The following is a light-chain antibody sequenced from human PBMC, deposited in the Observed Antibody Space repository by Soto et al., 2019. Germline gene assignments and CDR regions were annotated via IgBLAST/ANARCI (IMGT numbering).Light chain of an antibody. CDR2: EVN. V-gene: IGLV2-8*01. CDR3: SSYAGSSNV. J-gene: IGLJ1*01. Sequence: QSVLTQPPSASGYPGQSVAISCTGTSSDVGGYNYVSWYQQHPGKAPKLMIYEVNKRPSGVPDRFSGSKSGNTASLTVSGLQAEDEADYYCSSYAGSSNVFGTGTKSPS. CDR1: SSDVGGYNY.